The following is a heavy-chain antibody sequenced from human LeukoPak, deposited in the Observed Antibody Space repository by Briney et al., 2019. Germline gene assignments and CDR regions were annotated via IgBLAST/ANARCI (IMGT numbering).Heavy chain of an antibody. V-gene: IGHV3-30*18. Sequence: GGSLRLSCAASGFTFSSYGMHWVRQAPGKGLEWVAVISYDGSNKYYADSVKGRFTISRDNSKNTLYLQMNSLRAEDTAVYYCVKEPLDCSSTSCYTFDYWGQGTLVTVSS. CDR3: VKEPLDCSSTSCYTFDY. CDR2: ISYDGSNK. CDR1: GFTFSSYG. D-gene: IGHD2-2*02. J-gene: IGHJ4*02.